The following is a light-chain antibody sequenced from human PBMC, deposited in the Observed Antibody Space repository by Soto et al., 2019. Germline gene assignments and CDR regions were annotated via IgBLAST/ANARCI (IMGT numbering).Light chain of an antibody. CDR2: ASS. CDR3: PQSYSTPLT. Sequence: DIQMTQSPSSLATSVGDRVTITSRECHNIRNSLNWYLQTRGKAPKLXIYASSSLQSGVPSGFGGSASGTGFTLPISSLKHEDFATYECPQSYSTPLTFGQGTKVDIK. J-gene: IGKJ1*01. V-gene: IGKV1-39*01. CDR1: HNIRNS.